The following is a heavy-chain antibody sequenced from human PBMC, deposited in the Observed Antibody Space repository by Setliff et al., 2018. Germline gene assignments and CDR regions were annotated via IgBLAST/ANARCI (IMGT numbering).Heavy chain of an antibody. D-gene: IGHD2-21*02. V-gene: IGHV3-23*01. Sequence: GSLRLSCAASGFTFSNYAMNWVRQAPGKGLEWVSIINVGGTNTYYRDSVKGRFTISRDNSKSTLYLQMNSLRAEDTAIYYCAKANAMVVTSHSYGMDVWGQGTTVTVSS. CDR1: GFTFSNYA. J-gene: IGHJ6*02. CDR2: INVGGTNT. CDR3: AKANAMVVTSHSYGMDV.